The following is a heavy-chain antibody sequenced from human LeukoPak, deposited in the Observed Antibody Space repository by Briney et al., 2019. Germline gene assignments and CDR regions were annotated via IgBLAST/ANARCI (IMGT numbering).Heavy chain of an antibody. CDR3: ARSSGDYGYYYYYGMDV. CDR2: ISAYNGNT. J-gene: IGHJ6*02. V-gene: IGHV1-18*01. Sequence: ASVKVSCKASGYTFTSCGISWVRQAPGQGLEWMGWISAYNGNTNYAQKLQGRVTMTTDTSTSTAYMELRSLRSDDTAVYYCARSSGDYGYYYYYGMDVWGQGTTVTVSS. D-gene: IGHD4-17*01. CDR1: GYTFTSCG.